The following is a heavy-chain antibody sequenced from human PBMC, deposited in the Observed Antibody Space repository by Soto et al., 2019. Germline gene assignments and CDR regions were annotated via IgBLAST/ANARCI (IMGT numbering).Heavy chain of an antibody. D-gene: IGHD1-26*01. J-gene: IGHJ3*02. CDR3: ARVGMVGATDAFDI. CDR1: GYMFTSYY. V-gene: IGHV1-46*01. Sequence: ASVEVSCKASGYMFTSYYMHWVRQAPGQGLEWMGIINPSGGSTSYAQKFQARVTMTRDTSTSTVYMELSSLRSEDTAVYYCARVGMVGATDAFDIWGQGTMVTVSS. CDR2: INPSGGST.